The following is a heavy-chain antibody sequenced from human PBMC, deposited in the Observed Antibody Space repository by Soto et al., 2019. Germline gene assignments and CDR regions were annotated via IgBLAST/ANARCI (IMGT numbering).Heavy chain of an antibody. D-gene: IGHD3-10*01. CDR1: DFAFRLHG. CDR3: ARDRSSSYSYAMDL. V-gene: IGHV3-33*01. Sequence: QVHLVESGGGVVQPGGSLTLSCSVSDFAFRLHGIHWVRHTPGKGLEWVAMIWHDGTRKYFRDSVRGRFTISRDSAKNKLYLQMNNLRGDDSALYFCARDRSSSYSYAMDLWGQGTTVTVSS. J-gene: IGHJ6*02. CDR2: IWHDGTRK.